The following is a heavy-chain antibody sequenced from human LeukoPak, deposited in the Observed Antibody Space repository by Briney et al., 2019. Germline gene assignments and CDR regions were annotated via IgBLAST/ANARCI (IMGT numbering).Heavy chain of an antibody. V-gene: IGHV3-9*01. CDR1: GFTFDDYA. CDR2: LSWDSQNI. Sequence: GGSLRLSCAASGFTFDDYAMFWVRHAPGKGLEWGSGLSWDSQNIGYAASVKGRFTISRDNAKNSLYLQMNSLRAEDTAFYYCARGNRDSSGFYFYYGMDVWGQGTTVTVSS. CDR3: ARGNRDSSGFYFYYGMDV. D-gene: IGHD6-19*01. J-gene: IGHJ6*02.